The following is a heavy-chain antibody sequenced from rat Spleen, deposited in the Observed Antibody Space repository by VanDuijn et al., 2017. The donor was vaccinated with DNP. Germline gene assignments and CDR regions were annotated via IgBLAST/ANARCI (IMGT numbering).Heavy chain of an antibody. J-gene: IGHJ2*01. CDR2: ISSGGST. CDR3: ARRYYGYNYDYFDY. D-gene: IGHD1-9*01. CDR1: GFSLTDYS. Sequence: QVQLKESGPGLVQPSQTLSLTCTVSGFSLTDYSVHWVRQPPGKVLEWIAAISSGGSTYYNSALKSRLSISRDTSKSQVFLKMNSLQTEDTAMYFCARRYYGYNYDYFDYWGQGVMVTVSS. V-gene: IGHV2-6*01.